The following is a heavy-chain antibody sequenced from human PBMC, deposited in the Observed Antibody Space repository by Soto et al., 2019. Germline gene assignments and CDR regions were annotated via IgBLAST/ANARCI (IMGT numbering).Heavy chain of an antibody. CDR1: GFTFSSYG. CDR2: ISYDGSNK. Sequence: SLRLSCAASGFTFSSYGMHWVRQAPGKGLEWVAVISYDGSNKYYTDSVKGRFTISRDNFKNTLYLQMNSLRAEDTAVYYWARDLTTTWNSSGWLYYFDSWVRGT. CDR3: ARDLTTTWNSSGWLYYFDS. J-gene: IGHJ4*02. D-gene: IGHD6-19*01. V-gene: IGHV3-30*03.